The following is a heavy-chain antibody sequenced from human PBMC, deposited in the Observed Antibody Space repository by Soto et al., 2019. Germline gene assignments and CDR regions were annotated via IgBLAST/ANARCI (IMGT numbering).Heavy chain of an antibody. Sequence: ASVKVSCKASGYTFTSYGISWVRQAPGQGLEWMGWISAYNGNTNYAQKLQGRVTMTTDTSTSTAYMELRSLRSDDTAVDYLGRGRVGIFGVVAQFDYWGQGTLVTVSS. D-gene: IGHD3-3*01. CDR2: ISAYNGNT. V-gene: IGHV1-18*01. CDR3: GRGRVGIFGVVAQFDY. J-gene: IGHJ4*02. CDR1: GYTFTSYG.